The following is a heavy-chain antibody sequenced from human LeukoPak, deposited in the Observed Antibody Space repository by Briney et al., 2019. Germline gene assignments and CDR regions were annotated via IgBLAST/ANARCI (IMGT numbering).Heavy chain of an antibody. V-gene: IGHV4-38-2*01. CDR3: ASTVKAIGATPGY. D-gene: IGHD4-17*01. J-gene: IGHJ4*02. CDR2: IYHSGST. CDR1: GYSISSGYY. Sequence: SETLSLTCAVSGYSISSGYYWGWIRPPPGKGLEWIGSIYHSGSTYYNPSLKGRVTISVDTSKNQFSLKLSSVTAADTAVYYCASTVKAIGATPGYWGQGTLVTVSS.